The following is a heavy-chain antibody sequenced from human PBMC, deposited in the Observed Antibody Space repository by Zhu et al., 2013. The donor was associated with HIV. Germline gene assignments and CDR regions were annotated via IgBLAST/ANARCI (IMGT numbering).Heavy chain of an antibody. CDR2: IYYDGST. Sequence: QVQLQESGPGLVKPSETLSLSCTVSGGSVSSGSYYWTWIRQPPGKGPEWIGYIYYDGSTNYDPSLRSRVTISVDTSKNQFSLKLSSVTAADTAVYYCARQRHTRYNWNENAFDYWGQGTLVTVSS. D-gene: IGHD1-20*01. CDR1: GGSVSSGSYY. J-gene: IGHJ4*02. CDR3: ARQRHTRYNWNENAFDY. V-gene: IGHV4-61*01.